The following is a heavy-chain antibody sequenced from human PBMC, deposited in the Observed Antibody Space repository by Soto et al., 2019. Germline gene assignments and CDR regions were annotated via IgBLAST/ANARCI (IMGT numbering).Heavy chain of an antibody. CDR3: ASSLRGVIFPFDY. V-gene: IGHV1-18*01. Sequence: ASVKVSCKASGYTFTSYGISWVRQAPGQRLEWMGWISACNGNTKYSQKLQGRVTITRDTSASTAYMELSSLRSEDTAVYYCASSLRGVIFPFDYWGQGTLVTVSS. D-gene: IGHD3-10*01. J-gene: IGHJ4*02. CDR2: ISACNGNT. CDR1: GYTFTSYG.